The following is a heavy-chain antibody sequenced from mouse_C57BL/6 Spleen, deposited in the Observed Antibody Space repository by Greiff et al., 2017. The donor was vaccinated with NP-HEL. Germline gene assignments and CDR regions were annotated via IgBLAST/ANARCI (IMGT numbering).Heavy chain of an antibody. CDR2: IDPENGDT. V-gene: IGHV14-4*01. Sequence: VQLKQSGAELVRPGASVKLSCTASGFNIKDDYMHWVKQRPEQGLEWIGWIDPENGDTEYASKFQGKATITADTSSNTAYLQLSSLTSEDTAVYYCTTRHEFAYWGQGTLVTVSA. J-gene: IGHJ3*01. CDR3: TTRHEFAY. CDR1: GFNIKDDY. D-gene: IGHD6-1*01.